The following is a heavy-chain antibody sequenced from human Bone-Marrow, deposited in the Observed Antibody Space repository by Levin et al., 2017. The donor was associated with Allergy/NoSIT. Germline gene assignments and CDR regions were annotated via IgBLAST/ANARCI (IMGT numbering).Heavy chain of an antibody. D-gene: IGHD3-16*01. CDR3: ARWRKWLQLGSYFDP. CDR2: INQSGNA. V-gene: IGHV4-34*01. CDR1: GGSLSDFY. J-gene: IGHJ5*02. Sequence: NPSETLSLTCAVVGGSLSDFYWSWIRQSPGKGLEWIGEINQSGNANYNPSLRSRVTISVDTSKNQLSLRLKSVTAADTAVYYCARWRKWLQLGSYFDPWGPGSLVNVSS.